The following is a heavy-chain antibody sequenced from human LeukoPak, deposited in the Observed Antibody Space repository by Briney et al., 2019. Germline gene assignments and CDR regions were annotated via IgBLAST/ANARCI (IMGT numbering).Heavy chain of an antibody. D-gene: IGHD3-3*01. CDR1: GFTVSRNY. Sequence: GGSLRLSCAASGFTVSRNYMSWVRQAPGKGLEWVSVIYSGGSTYYADSVKGRFTISRDNSKNTLYLQMNSLRAEDTAVYHCARYDFILISYFDLWGRGALVTVSS. J-gene: IGHJ2*01. V-gene: IGHV3-53*01. CDR3: ARYDFILISYFDL. CDR2: IYSGGST.